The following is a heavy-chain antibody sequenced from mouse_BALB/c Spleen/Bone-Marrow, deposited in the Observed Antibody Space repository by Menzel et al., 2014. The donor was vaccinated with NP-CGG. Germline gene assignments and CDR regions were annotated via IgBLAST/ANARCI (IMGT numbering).Heavy chain of an antibody. J-gene: IGHJ2*01. D-gene: IGHD4-1*01. CDR2: ISSGGSYT. CDR1: GFAFSSYD. V-gene: IGHV5-9*02. CDR3: ARPLTGAYFDY. Sequence: EVKVVESGGGLVKPGGSLKLSCAASGFAFSSYDMSWVRQTPEKRLEWVATISSGGSYTYYPDSVKGRFTISRDNARNTLYLQMSSLRSKDTALYYCARPLTGAYFDYWGQGTTLTVSS.